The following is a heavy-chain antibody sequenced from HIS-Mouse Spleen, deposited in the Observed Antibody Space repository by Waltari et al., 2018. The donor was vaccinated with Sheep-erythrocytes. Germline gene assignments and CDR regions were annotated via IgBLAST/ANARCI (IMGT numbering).Heavy chain of an antibody. Sequence: QLQLQESGPGLVKPSETLSLTCTVPGGSISSSSYYWGWIRPPQGKGLEWIGSIYYSGSTYYNPSLKSRVTISVDTSKNQFSLKLSSVTAADTAVYYCARLYYYDSSGYYFDYWGQGTLVTVSS. D-gene: IGHD3-22*01. V-gene: IGHV4-39*01. CDR2: IYYSGST. CDR1: GGSISSSSYY. J-gene: IGHJ4*02. CDR3: ARLYYYDSSGYYFDY.